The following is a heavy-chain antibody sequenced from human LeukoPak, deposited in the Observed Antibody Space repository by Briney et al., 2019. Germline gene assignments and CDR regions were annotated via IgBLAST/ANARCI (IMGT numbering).Heavy chain of an antibody. D-gene: IGHD6-13*01. V-gene: IGHV3-11*01. CDR2: ISSSGSTI. CDR1: GFTFSDYY. CDR3: AKDHQQQLVRPLYFDY. Sequence: GGSLRLSCAASGFTFSDYYMSWIRQAPGKGLEWVSYISSSGSTIYYADSVKGRFTISRDNAKNSLYLQMNSLRAEDTAVYYCAKDHQQQLVRPLYFDYWGQGTLVTVSS. J-gene: IGHJ4*02.